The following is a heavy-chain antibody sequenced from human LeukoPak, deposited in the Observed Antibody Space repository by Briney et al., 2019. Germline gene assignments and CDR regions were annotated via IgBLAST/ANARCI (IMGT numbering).Heavy chain of an antibody. V-gene: IGHV3-48*03. Sequence: GGSLRLSCAASGFTFTNYAMTWVRQAPGKGLEWVSYISSSGSTIYYADSVKGRFTISRDNAKNSLYLQMNSLRAEDTAVYYCARARTTGDYWGQGTLVTVSS. J-gene: IGHJ4*02. CDR1: GFTFTNYA. CDR3: ARARTTGDY. CDR2: ISSSGSTI. D-gene: IGHD4-17*01.